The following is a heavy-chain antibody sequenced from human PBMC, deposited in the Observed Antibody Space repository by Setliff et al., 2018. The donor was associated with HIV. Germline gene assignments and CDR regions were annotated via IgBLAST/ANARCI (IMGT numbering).Heavy chain of an antibody. Sequence: ASVKVSCKASGCTVTDYYMHWVRRAPGHGLEWMGIINPSFGSTSYAQKFQGRVTMTRDTSTSTVFMELSSLNSEDTAVYYCATDRDATMVPGADYWGQGTLVTVSS. J-gene: IGHJ4*02. D-gene: IGHD3-10*01. CDR2: INPSFGST. V-gene: IGHV1-46*01. CDR1: GCTVTDYY. CDR3: ATDRDATMVPGADY.